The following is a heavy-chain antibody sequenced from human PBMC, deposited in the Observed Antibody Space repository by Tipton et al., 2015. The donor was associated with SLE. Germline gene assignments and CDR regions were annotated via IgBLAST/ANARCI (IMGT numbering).Heavy chain of an antibody. CDR3: ARDLGAGGFFDYPYGMDV. CDR1: GFTFSSYE. CDR2: ISSSGSTI. Sequence: SLRLSCAASGFTFSSYEMNWVRQAPGKGLEWVSYISSSGSTIYYADSVKGRFTISRDNAKNSLYLQMNSLRAEDTAVYYCARDLGAGGFFDYPYGMDVWGQGTTVTVSS. D-gene: IGHD3/OR15-3a*01. J-gene: IGHJ6*02. V-gene: IGHV3-48*03.